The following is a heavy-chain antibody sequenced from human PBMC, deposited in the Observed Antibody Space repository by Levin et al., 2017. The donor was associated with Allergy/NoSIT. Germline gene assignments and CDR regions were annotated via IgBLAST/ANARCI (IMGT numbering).Heavy chain of an antibody. Sequence: GGSLRLSCAASGFTFSSYSMNWVRQAPGKGLEWVSYISSSSSTIYYADSVKGRFTISRDNAKNSLYLQMNSLRNEDTAVYYCARVGCSGGSCYSYYYYYYGMDVWGQGTTVTVSS. CDR2: ISSSSSTI. D-gene: IGHD2-15*01. CDR3: ARVGCSGGSCYSYYYYYYGMDV. V-gene: IGHV3-48*02. CDR1: GFTFSSYS. J-gene: IGHJ6*02.